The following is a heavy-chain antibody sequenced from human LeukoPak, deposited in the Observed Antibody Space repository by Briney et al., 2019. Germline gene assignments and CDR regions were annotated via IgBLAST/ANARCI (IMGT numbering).Heavy chain of an antibody. D-gene: IGHD6-19*01. CDR1: GFTFSSYS. V-gene: IGHV3-21*01. CDR2: ISTSSSYM. CDR3: ARTTDYSSGFDY. Sequence: GGSLRLSCADSGFTFSSYSMNWVRQAPGKGLEWVSSISTSSSYMFYAASVKGRFTISRDNAKNSLYLQMNSLRADDTAVYYCARTTDYSSGFDYWGQGTLVTVSS. J-gene: IGHJ4*02.